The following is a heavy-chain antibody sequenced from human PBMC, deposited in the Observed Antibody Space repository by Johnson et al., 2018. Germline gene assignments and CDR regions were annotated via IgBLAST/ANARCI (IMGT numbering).Heavy chain of an antibody. CDR1: GFTVSNTY. Sequence: VQLVESGGGLVQXGGSXRLXCAVSGFTVSNTYMTWVRQAPGGGLEWVSIIYSGGTTYYADSMKGRFTISRDNSENTLYLEMSNPRPEDTAVYYCARGLFISSDAFDVWGQGTMVTVSS. CDR3: ARGLFISSDAFDV. V-gene: IGHV3-66*02. J-gene: IGHJ3*01. CDR2: IYSGGTT. D-gene: IGHD2-2*01.